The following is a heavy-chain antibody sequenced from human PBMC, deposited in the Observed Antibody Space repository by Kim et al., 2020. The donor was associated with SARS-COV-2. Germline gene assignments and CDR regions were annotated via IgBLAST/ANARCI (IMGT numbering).Heavy chain of an antibody. CDR2: INVDNGNT. D-gene: IGHD6-19*01. J-gene: IGHJ1*01. CDR3: ARGYTSGWYTDYFQH. Sequence: ASVKVSCKASGYTFRTYAMHWVRQAPGQRLEWMGWINVDNGNTRYSQKFQGRVTITRDTTASSVYMELSSLKSEDTSVFYCARGYTSGWYTDYFQHWGQGTLVTVSS. V-gene: IGHV1-3*01. CDR1: GYTFRTYA.